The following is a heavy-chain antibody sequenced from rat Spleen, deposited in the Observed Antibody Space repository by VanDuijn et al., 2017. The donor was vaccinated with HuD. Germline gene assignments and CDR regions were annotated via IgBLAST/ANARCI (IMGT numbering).Heavy chain of an antibody. CDR3: ARDETTGIPFYY. CDR1: GFSLTSYN. CDR2: IWTGGST. V-gene: IGHV2-30*01. Sequence: QVQLKESGPGLVQPSQTLSLTCTVSGFSLTSYNVHWVRQPTGKGLGWMGVIWTGGSTDYNSALKSRMSISRDTSKSHVFLKMNSLKTEDIATYYCARDETTGIPFYYWGQGVMVTVSS. J-gene: IGHJ2*01. D-gene: IGHD1-7*01.